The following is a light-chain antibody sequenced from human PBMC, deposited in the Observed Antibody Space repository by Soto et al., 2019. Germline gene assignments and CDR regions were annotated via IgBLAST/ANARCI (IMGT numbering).Light chain of an antibody. CDR3: SSYTSSSTVV. CDR1: SSDVGGYNY. V-gene: IGLV2-14*01. CDR2: EVI. Sequence: QSVLTQPASVSGSPGQSITISCTGTSSDVGGYNYVSWYQQHPGKAPKLMIYEVINRPSGVSNRFSGSKSGNTASLTISGLQVEDEADYYCSSYTSSSTVVFGGGTKVTVL. J-gene: IGLJ2*01.